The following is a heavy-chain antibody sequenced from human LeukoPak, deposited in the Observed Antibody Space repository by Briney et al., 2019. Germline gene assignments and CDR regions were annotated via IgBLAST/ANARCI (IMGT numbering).Heavy chain of an antibody. V-gene: IGHV1-69*05. D-gene: IGHD3-22*01. J-gene: IGHJ5*02. Sequence: SVKVSCKASGGTFSSYAISWVRQAPGQGLEWMGRIIPIFGTANYAQKFQGRVTITTDESTSTAYMELSSQRSEDTAVYYCAREGSSSGYSNWFDPWGQGTLVTVSS. CDR3: AREGSSSGYSNWFDP. CDR2: IIPIFGTA. CDR1: GGTFSSYA.